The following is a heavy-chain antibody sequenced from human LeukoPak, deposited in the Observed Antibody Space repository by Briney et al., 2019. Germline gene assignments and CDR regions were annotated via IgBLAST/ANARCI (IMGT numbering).Heavy chain of an antibody. J-gene: IGHJ6*03. CDR3: ARGLGWKVTPMGLFYMDV. Sequence: PSETLSLTCGVDGGSFSGYDWSWVRQPPGKGLEWIGEINYGGDTNYNPSLKSRVTISVDTSKNQFSLKVRSVTAADTAVYFCARGLGWKVTPMGLFYMDVWGEGATVTVS. CDR2: INYGGDT. V-gene: IGHV4-34*01. D-gene: IGHD1-1*01. CDR1: GGSFSGYD.